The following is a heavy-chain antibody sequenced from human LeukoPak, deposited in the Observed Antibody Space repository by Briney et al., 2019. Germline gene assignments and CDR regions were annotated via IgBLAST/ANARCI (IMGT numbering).Heavy chain of an antibody. CDR3: ATSHDVKTAPYDL. Sequence: SETLSLTCTVSGGSISSYCWSWVRQPPGKGLEWIGYIFTSGSTDYNPSLKSRVTMSVDTSKNQLSMELRFLTAADTAVYYCATSHDVKTAPYDLWGQGTLVTVSS. CDR1: GGSISSYC. D-gene: IGHD2-21*01. V-gene: IGHV4-4*09. J-gene: IGHJ5*02. CDR2: IFTSGST.